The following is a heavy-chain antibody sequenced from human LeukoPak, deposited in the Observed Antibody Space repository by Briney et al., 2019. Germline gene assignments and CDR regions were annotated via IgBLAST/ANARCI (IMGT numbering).Heavy chain of an antibody. CDR1: GYTFTGYY. CDR3: ARSSSRSRMDV. J-gene: IGHJ6*02. V-gene: IGHV1-2*02. CDR2: INPNSGGT. Sequence: ASVTVPCKASGYTFTGYYVHWVRQAPGQGLEWMGWINPNSGGTNYAQKFQGRVTMTRDTSISTAYMELSRLRSDDTAVYYCARSSSRSRMDVWGQGTTVTVSS.